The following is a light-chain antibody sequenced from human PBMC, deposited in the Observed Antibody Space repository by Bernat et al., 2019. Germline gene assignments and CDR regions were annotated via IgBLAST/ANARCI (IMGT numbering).Light chain of an antibody. Sequence: SYVLTQPPSVSVASGKTARITCGGNNIGSKSVHWYQQKPGQAPVLVVYDDSDRPSGIPERFSGSNSGNTATLTIRRVEAGDEADYYCQVWDSSSDLWVFGGGTKLTVL. J-gene: IGLJ3*02. V-gene: IGLV3-21*03. CDR3: QVWDSSSDLWV. CDR1: NIGSKS. CDR2: DDS.